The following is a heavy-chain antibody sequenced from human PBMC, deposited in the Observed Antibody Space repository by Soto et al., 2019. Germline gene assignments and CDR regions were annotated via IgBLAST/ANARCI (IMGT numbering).Heavy chain of an antibody. D-gene: IGHD6-19*01. CDR2: IIPILDVA. V-gene: IGHV1-69*02. CDR3: ARSIKEEIGVAVPKDIWFAP. Sequence: QVQLVQSGAEVKRPGSSVKVSCQTSGGTFRTYTINWVRQAPGQGLEWMGRIIPILDVANYAQKFQGRVTITADKATSTAHRDWRSLRAEDTAVYYCARSIKEEIGVAVPKDIWFAPWGQGTLVTVSS. J-gene: IGHJ5*02. CDR1: GGTFRTYT.